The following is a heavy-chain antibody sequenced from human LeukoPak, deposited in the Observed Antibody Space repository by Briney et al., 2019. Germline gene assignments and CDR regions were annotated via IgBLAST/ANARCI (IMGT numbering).Heavy chain of an antibody. Sequence: SVKVSCKASGGNFISYAVSWVRQAPGQGLEWMGGIIPMFGTSNYAQKFQGRVTITTDESTTTAYMELSSLSSEDTAVYYCATYTLSQFWSGYYHFDYWGQGTLVTVSS. CDR1: GGNFISYA. CDR3: ATYTLSQFWSGYYHFDY. J-gene: IGHJ4*02. V-gene: IGHV1-69*05. CDR2: IIPMFGTS. D-gene: IGHD3-3*01.